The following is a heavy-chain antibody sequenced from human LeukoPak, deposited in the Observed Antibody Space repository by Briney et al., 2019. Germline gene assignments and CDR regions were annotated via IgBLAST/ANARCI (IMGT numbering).Heavy chain of an antibody. CDR1: GGIFSSYA. J-gene: IGHJ4*02. D-gene: IGHD3-22*01. CDR3: ARSISDYYDSSGYQPIDY. V-gene: IGHV1-69*13. Sequence: ASVKVSCKASGGIFSSYAISWVRQAPGQGLEWMGGIIPIFGTANYAQKFQGRVTITADESTSTAYMELSSLRSEDTAVYYCARSISDYYDSSGYQPIDYWGQGTLVTVSS. CDR2: IIPIFGTA.